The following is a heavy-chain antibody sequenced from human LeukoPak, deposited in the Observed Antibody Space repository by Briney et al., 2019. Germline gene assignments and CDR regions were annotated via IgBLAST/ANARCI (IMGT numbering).Heavy chain of an antibody. CDR2: IKQDGSEK. CDR3: ARASGGDYGHFDY. V-gene: IGHV3-7*01. J-gene: IGHJ4*02. D-gene: IGHD4-17*01. Sequence: GGSLRLSCAASGFTFSSYWMSWVRPAPGKGLEWVANIKQDGSEKYYVDSVKGRFTISRDNAKNSLYLQMNSLRAEDTAVYYCARASGGDYGHFDYWGQGTLVTVSS. CDR1: GFTFSSYW.